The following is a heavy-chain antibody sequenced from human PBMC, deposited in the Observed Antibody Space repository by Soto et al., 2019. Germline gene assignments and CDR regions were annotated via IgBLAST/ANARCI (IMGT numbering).Heavy chain of an antibody. V-gene: IGHV3-73*02. CDR3: TRVPYYDILTGYYGGSYGMDV. J-gene: IGHJ6*02. CDR2: IRSKANSYAT. Sequence: EVQLVESGGGLVQPGGSLKLSCAASGFTFSGSAMHWVRQASGKGLEWVGRIRSKANSYATAYAASVKGRFTISRDDSKNTAYLQMNSLKTEDTAVYYCTRVPYYDILTGYYGGSYGMDVWGQGTTVTVSS. D-gene: IGHD3-9*01. CDR1: GFTFSGSA.